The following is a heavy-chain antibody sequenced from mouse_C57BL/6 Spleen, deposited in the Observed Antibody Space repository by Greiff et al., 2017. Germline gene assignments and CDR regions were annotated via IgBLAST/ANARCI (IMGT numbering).Heavy chain of an antibody. J-gene: IGHJ1*03. V-gene: IGHV3-1*01. CDR2: ISYSGST. D-gene: IGHD2-1*01. Sequence: EVQLQQSGPGMVKPSQSLSLSCTATGYSFTGGYDWHWIRNLPRNKLGWVGYISYSGSTNYNPSFKSRTSITQDTSKNHFFLQLNSMTTEDTATYYCARGVYGNCLYFEGWGTGTTVTVSS. CDR3: ARGVYGNCLYFEG. CDR1: GYSFTGGYD.